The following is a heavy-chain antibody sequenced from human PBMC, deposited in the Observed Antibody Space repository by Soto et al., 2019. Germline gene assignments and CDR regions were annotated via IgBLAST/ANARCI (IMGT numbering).Heavy chain of an antibody. CDR2: IYYSGST. Sequence: QVQLQESGPGLVKPSETLSLTCTVSGGSVNNYYWSWIRQPPGKGLEWIGYIYYSGSTNYNPSLKSRFTLSVDTSKNQFSLKLSSVTAADTAVYYCARDGYSYGLGAFDIWGQGTMVTVSS. CDR1: GGSVNNYY. CDR3: ARDGYSYGLGAFDI. J-gene: IGHJ3*02. V-gene: IGHV4-59*02. D-gene: IGHD5-18*01.